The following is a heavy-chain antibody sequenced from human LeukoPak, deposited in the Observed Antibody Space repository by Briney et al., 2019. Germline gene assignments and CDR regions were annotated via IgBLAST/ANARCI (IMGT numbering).Heavy chain of an antibody. Sequence: SQTLSLTCAVSGGSISSGGYSWSWIRQPPGKGLEWIGYIYHSGSTYYNPSLKSRVTISVDWSKNQFSLKLSSVTAADTAVYYCARARYSNYRYAGMDVWGRGTTVTVSS. CDR1: GGSISSGGYS. V-gene: IGHV4-30-2*01. CDR3: ARARYSNYRYAGMDV. CDR2: IYHSGST. D-gene: IGHD4-11*01. J-gene: IGHJ6*02.